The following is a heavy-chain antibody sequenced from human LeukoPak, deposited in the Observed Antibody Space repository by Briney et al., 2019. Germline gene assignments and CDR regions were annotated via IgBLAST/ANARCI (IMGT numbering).Heavy chain of an antibody. CDR1: GGSLSGYY. CDR2: INHRGST. V-gene: IGHV4-34*01. CDR3: ARGRAISY. Sequence: SETLSLTCAVSGGSLSGYYWSWLRQPPGKGLEWIGEINHRGSTNYNPSLESRVTISVDTSKNQFSLKRSSVTAADTAVYYCARGRAISYWGQGTLVTVSS. J-gene: IGHJ4*02. D-gene: IGHD3-3*01.